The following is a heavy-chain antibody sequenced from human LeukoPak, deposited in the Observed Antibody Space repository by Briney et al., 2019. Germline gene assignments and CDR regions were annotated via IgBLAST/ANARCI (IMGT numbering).Heavy chain of an antibody. CDR1: GGTFSSYA. CDR3: ATDLGRGGYGARNDY. J-gene: IGHJ4*02. D-gene: IGHD6-25*01. CDR2: IIPIFGTA. V-gene: IGHV1-69*05. Sequence: SVKVSCKASGGTFSSYAISWVRQAPGQGLEWMGGIIPIFGTANYAQKFQGRVTITTDESTSTAYMELSSLRSEDAAVYYCATDLGRGGYGARNDYWGQGTLVTVSS.